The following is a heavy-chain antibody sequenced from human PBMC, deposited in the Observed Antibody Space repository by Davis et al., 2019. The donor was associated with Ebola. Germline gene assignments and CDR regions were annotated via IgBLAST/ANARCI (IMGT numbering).Heavy chain of an antibody. J-gene: IGHJ4*02. D-gene: IGHD6-19*01. CDR3: VRNSGWYRLDC. CDR2: IKVDGSEI. Sequence: PGGSLRLSCVASGFSFNNYWMTWVRQAPGKGLEWVANIKVDGSEIGYLGSVKGRFTISRDNAKNSLYLQMDSLRGEDTAVYYCVRNSGWYRLDCWGQGTLVTVSS. CDR1: GFSFNNYW. V-gene: IGHV3-7*01.